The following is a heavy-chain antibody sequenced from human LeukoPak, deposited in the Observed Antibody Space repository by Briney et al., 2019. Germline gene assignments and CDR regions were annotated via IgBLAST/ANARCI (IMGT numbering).Heavy chain of an antibody. CDR2: IYPGDSDT. J-gene: IGHJ6*02. CDR1: GYSFSTYW. D-gene: IGHD1-1*01. Sequence: GESLKISCKGSGYSFSTYWIAWVRQMPGKGLEWMGIIYPGDSDTRYSPSFQGQVTISADKSISTAYLQWTSLKASDTAVYYCARTTHYYYGMDVWGQGTTATVSS. V-gene: IGHV5-51*01. CDR3: ARTTHYYYGMDV.